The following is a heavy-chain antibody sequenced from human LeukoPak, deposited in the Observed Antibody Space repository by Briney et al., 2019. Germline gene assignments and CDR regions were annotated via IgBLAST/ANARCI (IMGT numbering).Heavy chain of an antibody. V-gene: IGHV3-48*01. Sequence: GGSLRLSCAASGFTFSSYSMNWVRQAPGKGLEWVSYISSSSSTIYYADSVKGRFTISRDNAKNSLYLQMNSLRAEDTAVYYCARATGGSVATINFDYWGQGTLVTVSS. CDR3: ARATGGSVATINFDY. CDR1: GFTFSSYS. J-gene: IGHJ4*02. CDR2: ISSSSSTI. D-gene: IGHD5-12*01.